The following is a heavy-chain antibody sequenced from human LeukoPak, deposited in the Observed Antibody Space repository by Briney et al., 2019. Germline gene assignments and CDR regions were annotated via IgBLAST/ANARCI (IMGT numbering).Heavy chain of an antibody. CDR2: IIPILGIA. CDR3: ARGSSGYSFDY. J-gene: IGHJ4*02. D-gene: IGHD3-22*01. V-gene: IGHV1-69*02. CDR1: GGTFSSYT. Sequence: SVKVSCKASGGTFSSYTISWVRQAPGQGLEWMGRIIPILGIANYAQKFQGRVTITADKSTSTAYMELSSLRVEDTAVYYCARGSSGYSFDYWGQGTLVTVSS.